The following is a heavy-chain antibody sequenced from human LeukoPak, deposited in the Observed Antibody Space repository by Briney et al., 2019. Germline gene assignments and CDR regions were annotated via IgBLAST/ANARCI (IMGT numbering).Heavy chain of an antibody. V-gene: IGHV4-61*02. Sequence: SETLSLTCTVSGGSISSGRYYWGWIRQPAGKGLEWIGRIYTRGSTNYNPSLKSRVTISVDTSQNQFSLKLSSVTAADTAVYYCAREGSSSWAGYYYYRMDVWGQGTTGTVSS. J-gene: IGHJ6*02. D-gene: IGHD6-13*01. CDR1: GGSISSGRYY. CDR3: AREGSSSWAGYYYYRMDV. CDR2: IYTRGST.